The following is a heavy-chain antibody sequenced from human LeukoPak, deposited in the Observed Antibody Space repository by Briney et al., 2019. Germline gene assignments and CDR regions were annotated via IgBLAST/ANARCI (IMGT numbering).Heavy chain of an antibody. Sequence: GESLKISCAASGFTVSSNYMSWVRQAPGKGLEWVSVIYSGGSTYYADSVKGRFTISRDNSKNTLYLQMNSLRAEDTAVYYCARAGSKGLANAFDIWGQGTMVTDSS. CDR1: GFTVSSNY. CDR2: IYSGGST. D-gene: IGHD3-16*01. J-gene: IGHJ3*02. V-gene: IGHV3-53*01. CDR3: ARAGSKGLANAFDI.